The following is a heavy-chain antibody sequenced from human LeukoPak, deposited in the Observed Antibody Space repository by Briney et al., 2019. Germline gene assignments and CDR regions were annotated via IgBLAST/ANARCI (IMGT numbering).Heavy chain of an antibody. CDR3: AIQSRKKSYYYYYMDV. CDR2: MNPNSGNT. D-gene: IGHD5-24*01. J-gene: IGHJ6*03. V-gene: IGHV1-8*03. Sequence: ASVKVSCKASGYTFTSYDINWVRQATGQGLEWMGWMNPNSGNTGYAQKFQGRVTITRNTSISTAYMELSSLRSGDTAVYYCAIQSRKKSYYYYYMDVWGKGTTVTVSS. CDR1: GYTFTSYD.